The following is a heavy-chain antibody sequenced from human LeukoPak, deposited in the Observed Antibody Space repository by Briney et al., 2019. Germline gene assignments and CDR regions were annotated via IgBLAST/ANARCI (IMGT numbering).Heavy chain of an antibody. CDR1: GGSISSSSYY. V-gene: IGHV4-39*07. D-gene: IGHD3-10*01. Sequence: SETLSLTCTVSGGSISSSSYYWGWIRQPPGKGLEWIGSIYYSGSTYYNPSLKSRVTISVDTSKNQFSLKLSSVTAADTAVYCCARDGGRGYYYYYMDVWGKGTTVTISS. CDR3: ARDGGRGYYYYYMDV. J-gene: IGHJ6*03. CDR2: IYYSGST.